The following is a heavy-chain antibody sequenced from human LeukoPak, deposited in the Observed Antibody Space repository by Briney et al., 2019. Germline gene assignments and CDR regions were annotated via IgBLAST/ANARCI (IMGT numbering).Heavy chain of an antibody. V-gene: IGHV4-39*07. CDR3: ARVFEGDGSYSSD. CDR1: GGSISSSSYY. D-gene: IGHD1-26*01. J-gene: IGHJ4*02. CDR2: IYYSGST. Sequence: PSETLSLTCTVSGGSISSSSYYWGWIRQPPGKGLEWIGSIYYSGSTYYNPSLKSRVTISVDTSNNQFSLNLDSVTAADTAIYYCARVFEGDGSYSSDWGQGTLVTVSS.